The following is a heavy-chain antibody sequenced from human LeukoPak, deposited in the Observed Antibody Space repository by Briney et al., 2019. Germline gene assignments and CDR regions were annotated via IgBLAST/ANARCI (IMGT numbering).Heavy chain of an antibody. J-gene: IGHJ2*01. V-gene: IGHV4-59*08. CDR1: GGSISSYY. CDR2: IYYSGST. Sequence: NPSETLSLTCTVSGGSISSYYWSWIRQPPGKGLEWIGYIYYSGSTNYNPSLKSRVTISVDTSKNQFSLKLSSVTAADTAVYYCARLDWYFDLWGGGTLVTVSS. CDR3: ARLDWYFDL.